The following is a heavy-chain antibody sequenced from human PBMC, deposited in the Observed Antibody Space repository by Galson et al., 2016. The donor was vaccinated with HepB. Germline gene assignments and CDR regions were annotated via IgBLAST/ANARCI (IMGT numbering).Heavy chain of an antibody. D-gene: IGHD6-19*01. CDR3: AREGSGSVAGPRWFDP. J-gene: IGHJ5*02. V-gene: IGHV1-3*01. Sequence: SVKVSCKASGYTFTAYAMYWVRQAPGQRLEWMGWINAANGDTKYSQRFQGRVTMTTDTSTSTAYMELRSLRSDDTAVYYCAREGSGSVAGPRWFDPWGQGTLVTVSS. CDR1: GYTFTAYA. CDR2: INAANGDT.